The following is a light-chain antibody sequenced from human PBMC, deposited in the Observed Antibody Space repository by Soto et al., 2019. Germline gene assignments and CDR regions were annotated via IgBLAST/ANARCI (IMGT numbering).Light chain of an antibody. CDR3: GTWDGSLSAGV. CDR1: NSNIGTNY. J-gene: IGLJ2*01. V-gene: IGLV1-51*02. CDR2: EDN. Sequence: QSVLTQPPSVSAAPGQKVTISCSGSNSNIGTNYVCWYQQVPGTATKLLIFEDNKRPSGIPDRFSGSKSGTSATLGITGLQTGDEADYYCGTWDGSLSAGVFGGGTKLTVL.